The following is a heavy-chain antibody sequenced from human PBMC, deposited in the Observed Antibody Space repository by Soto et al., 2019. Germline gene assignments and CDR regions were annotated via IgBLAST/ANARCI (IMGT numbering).Heavy chain of an antibody. Sequence: SETLSLTCAVYGGSFSGYYWSWIRQPPGKGLEWIGEINHSGSTNYNPSLKSRVTISVDTSKNQFSLKLSSVTAADTAVYYCARDPPSRSRKMDVWGKGTTVTVSS. CDR3: ARDPPSRSRKMDV. V-gene: IGHV4-34*01. CDR1: GGSFSGYY. J-gene: IGHJ6*04. CDR2: INHSGST.